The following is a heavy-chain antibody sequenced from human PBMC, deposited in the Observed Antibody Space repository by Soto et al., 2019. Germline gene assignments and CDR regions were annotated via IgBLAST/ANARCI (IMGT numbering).Heavy chain of an antibody. CDR1: GFTFDDYT. J-gene: IGHJ4*02. Sequence: EVQLVESGGVVVQPGGSLRLSCAASGFTFDDYTMHWVRQAPGKGLEWVSLISWDGGSTYYADSVKGRFTISRDNSKNSLYLQMNSLRTEDTDLYYCAKDIYDSSGYYYGPLDYWGKGSLVTVSS. CDR2: ISWDGGST. V-gene: IGHV3-43*01. CDR3: AKDIYDSSGYYYGPLDY. D-gene: IGHD3-22*01.